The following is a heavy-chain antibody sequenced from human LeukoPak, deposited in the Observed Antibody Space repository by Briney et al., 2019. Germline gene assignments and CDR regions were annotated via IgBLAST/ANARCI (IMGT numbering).Heavy chain of an antibody. D-gene: IGHD2-15*01. J-gene: IGHJ4*02. Sequence: GASVKVSCKASGYTFTSYAINWVRQATGKGLEWMRWMNPNSGNTGYAQKFQGRVTMTRNTSISTAYMELSSLRSEDTAVYYCARGRLWCSGGSCSLYWGQGTLVTVSS. V-gene: IGHV1-8*01. CDR2: MNPNSGNT. CDR1: GYTFTSYA. CDR3: ARGRLWCSGGSCSLY.